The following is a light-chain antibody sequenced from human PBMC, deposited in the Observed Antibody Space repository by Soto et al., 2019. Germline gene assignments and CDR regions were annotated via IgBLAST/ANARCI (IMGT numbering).Light chain of an antibody. Sequence: SVLTQPPSASGSSGQSVTIPCTGTYSDIGAYNYVSWYQQRPGEAPKLIIYEVSKRPSGVPDRIFAPKSGNTASLTVSGLQADDEANYYCSSFKGTNSFVFGTGTKVTVL. CDR2: EVS. CDR1: YSDIGAYNY. CDR3: SSFKGTNSFV. V-gene: IGLV2-8*01. J-gene: IGLJ1*01.